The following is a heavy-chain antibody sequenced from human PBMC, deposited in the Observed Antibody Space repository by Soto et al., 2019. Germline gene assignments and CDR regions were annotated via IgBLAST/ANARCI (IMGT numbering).Heavy chain of an antibody. CDR3: ARGPVPNWNYPLPRFDY. D-gene: IGHD1-7*01. J-gene: IGHJ4*02. Sequence: GGSLRLSCAASGFTFSSDWMHWVRQAPGKGLEWVSVIYSGGSTHYADSVKGRFTISRDNSKNTLYLQMNSLRAEDTAVYYCARGPVPNWNYPLPRFDYWGQGTLVTVSS. CDR2: IYSGGST. CDR1: GFTFSSDW. V-gene: IGHV3-66*01.